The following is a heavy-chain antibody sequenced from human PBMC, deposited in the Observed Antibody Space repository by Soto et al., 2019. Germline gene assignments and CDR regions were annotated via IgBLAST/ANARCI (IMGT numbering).Heavy chain of an antibody. J-gene: IGHJ4*01. CDR2: IRGFNDDT. CDR3: ARVDPGQEIVVLPIDY. CDR1: GYMFSSYG. V-gene: IGHV1-18*01. Sequence: QVQLLQSGAEVKKPGASVKVSCKASGYMFSSYGLTWVRQAPGQGLEWLGWIRGFNDDTNYAQKVQGRVTMTTDTSTNTAYMELRSLRSDDTAVYYCARVDPGQEIVVLPIDYWGQGTLVTVSS. D-gene: IGHD3-22*01.